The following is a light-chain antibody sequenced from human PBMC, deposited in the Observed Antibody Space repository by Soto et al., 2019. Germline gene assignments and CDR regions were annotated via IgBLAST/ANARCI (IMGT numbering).Light chain of an antibody. J-gene: IGLJ3*02. CDR3: SSYAGSNNWV. CDR1: SSDVGDYNY. V-gene: IGLV2-8*01. CDR2: EVS. Sequence: QSALTQPPSASGSLGQSVTISCTGTSSDVGDYNYVSWYQQHPGKAPKLMIYEVSKRPSGVPDRFSGSKSGNTASLTVSGLQAEDEADYYCSSYAGSNNWVFGGGTKLTVL.